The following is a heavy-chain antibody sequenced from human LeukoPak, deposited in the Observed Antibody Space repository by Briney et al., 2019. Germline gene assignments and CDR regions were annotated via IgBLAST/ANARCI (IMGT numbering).Heavy chain of an antibody. V-gene: IGHV4-34*01. Sequence: SETLSLTCAVYGGSFSGYYWSWIRQPPGKGLEWIGEINHSGSTNYNPSLKSRVTISVDTSKNQFSLELSSVTAADTAVYHCARGYSVAGLFQHWGQGTLVTVSS. CDR3: ARGYSVAGLFQH. CDR2: INHSGST. D-gene: IGHD6-19*01. J-gene: IGHJ1*01. CDR1: GGSFSGYY.